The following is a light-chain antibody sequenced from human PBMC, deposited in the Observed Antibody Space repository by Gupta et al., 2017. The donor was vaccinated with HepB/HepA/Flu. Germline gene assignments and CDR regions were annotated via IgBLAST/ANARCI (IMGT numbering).Light chain of an antibody. CDR1: QGISSY. V-gene: IGKV1-9*01. CDR2: GAS. CDR3: QHLNTYPLT. Sequence: DIQLTQSPSFLSASVGDRVTITCRASQGISSYLAWYQQKPGKAPKILIYGASTLQSGVPSRFSGSGSGTEFTLTISSLQPEDFATYYCQHLNTYPLTFGPGTKVDIK. J-gene: IGKJ3*01.